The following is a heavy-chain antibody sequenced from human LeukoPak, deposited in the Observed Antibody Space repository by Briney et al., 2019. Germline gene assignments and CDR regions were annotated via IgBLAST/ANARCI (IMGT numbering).Heavy chain of an antibody. V-gene: IGHV3-30*18. Sequence: PGGSLRLSCAASRFTFSSYGMHWVREAPGKGLEWVAVISYDGSNKYYADSVKGRFTISRDNSKNTLYLQMNSLRAEDTAVYYCAKDVYCSSTSCYRPKYYYGMDVWGKGTTVTVSS. D-gene: IGHD2-2*01. CDR3: AKDVYCSSTSCYRPKYYYGMDV. J-gene: IGHJ6*04. CDR1: RFTFSSYG. CDR2: ISYDGSNK.